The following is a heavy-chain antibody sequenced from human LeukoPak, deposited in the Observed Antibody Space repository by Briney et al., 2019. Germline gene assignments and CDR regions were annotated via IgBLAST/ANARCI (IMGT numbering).Heavy chain of an antibody. CDR1: GFTFSSYW. V-gene: IGHV3-74*01. CDR3: VRGGESTWS. D-gene: IGHD2-15*01. CDR2: INNDGSGT. J-gene: IGHJ5*02. Sequence: GGSLRLSCAASGFTFSSYWMHWVRQAPGKGPVWVSRINNDGSGTTYADSVKGRFTISRDDAKNTLYLQMNSLRAEGTAVYYCVRGGESTWSWGQGTLVTISS.